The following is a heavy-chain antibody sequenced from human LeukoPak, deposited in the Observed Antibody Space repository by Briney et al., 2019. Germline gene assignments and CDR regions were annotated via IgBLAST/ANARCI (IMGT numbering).Heavy chain of an antibody. CDR2: INPNSGST. J-gene: IGHJ4*02. D-gene: IGHD5-18*01. Sequence: GASVKVSCKASGYPFTGYYIHWVRQAPGQGLEWMGWINPNSGSTNSAQKFQVRVTMTRVTSITAAYMELSSLRSDDTAVYYCARTFASYYLSGLDYWGQGTLVTVSS. CDR1: GYPFTGYY. V-gene: IGHV1-2*02. CDR3: ARTFASYYLSGLDY.